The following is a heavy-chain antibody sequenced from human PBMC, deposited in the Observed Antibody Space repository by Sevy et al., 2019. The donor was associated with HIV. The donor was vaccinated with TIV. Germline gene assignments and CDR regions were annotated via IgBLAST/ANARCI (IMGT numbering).Heavy chain of an antibody. D-gene: IGHD3-10*01. J-gene: IGHJ6*02. CDR3: AKGRITMVRGLYYSMDV. V-gene: IGHV3-30*18. CDR2: ISYDGSNK. Sequence: GGSLRLSCAASGFTFSSYGMHWVRQAPGKGLEWVAVISYDGSNKYYADSVKGRFTISRDNSKNTLYLQMNSLRAEDTAVYYCAKGRITMVRGLYYSMDVWGQGTTVTVSS. CDR1: GFTFSSYG.